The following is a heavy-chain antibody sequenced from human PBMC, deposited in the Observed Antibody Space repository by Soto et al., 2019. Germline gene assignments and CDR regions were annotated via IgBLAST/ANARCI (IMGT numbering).Heavy chain of an antibody. J-gene: IGHJ4*02. CDR3: VRQRLVVAPNDY. CDR1: GYNFTSYW. V-gene: IGHV5-51*01. D-gene: IGHD6-25*01. Sequence: EVQLVQSGAEGKKPGESLKISCMGSGYNFTSYWIGWVRQMPGKGLEWMGIINPRDSDARYSPSFRGQVIISVDKSISTAFLQWNSLKASDTAMYYCVRQRLVVAPNDYWGQGTLVIVSA. CDR2: INPRDSDA.